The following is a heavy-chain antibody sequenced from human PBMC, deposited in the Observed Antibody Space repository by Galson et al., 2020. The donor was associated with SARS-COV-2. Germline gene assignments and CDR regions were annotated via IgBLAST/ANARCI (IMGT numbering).Heavy chain of an antibody. CDR2: IYDSGDS. J-gene: IGHJ5*02. Sequence: SETLSLTCAVSGVSITGGDYSWSWIRQPPGKDLEWIGSIYDSGDSYNNPSLGSRVTISLDKSRNQFSLKLTSVTAADTAVYFCARVGGYCSNTSCYNWFDPWGQGTLVTVSS. V-gene: IGHV4-30-2*01. CDR1: GVSITGGDYS. D-gene: IGHD2-2*02. CDR3: ARVGGYCSNTSCYNWFDP.